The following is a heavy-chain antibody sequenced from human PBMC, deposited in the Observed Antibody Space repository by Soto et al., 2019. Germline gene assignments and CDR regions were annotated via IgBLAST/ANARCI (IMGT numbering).Heavy chain of an antibody. CDR3: ARGGRSSGSFSLRF. CDR1: GGSISSDSYY. V-gene: IGHV4-31*03. J-gene: IGHJ4*02. CDR2: IYYSGNT. D-gene: IGHD3-10*01. Sequence: QVQLQESGPGLVKPSQTLSLTCTVSGGSISSDSYYWSWIRQHPGKGLEWIGNIYYSGNTYYNPSHKSRVTISVDTSKNQVSVKLSSVTAAGTAVYYCARGGRSSGSFSLRFWGQGTLVTVSS.